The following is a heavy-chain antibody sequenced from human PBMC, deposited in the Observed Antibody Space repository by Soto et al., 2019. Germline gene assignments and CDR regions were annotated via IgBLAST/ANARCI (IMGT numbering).Heavy chain of an antibody. V-gene: IGHV4-4*07. CDR2: ISTSGNT. Sequence: QVQLEESGPGLVKPSETLSLICSVSGVSMRNSYWTWIRQSAGKGLEWIGRISTSGNTNYNPSLSSPLTMAVDTSKNQVALKRTSVTAADTAVYYCARGGGVPALGDPWGQGTLVTVSS. J-gene: IGHJ5*02. D-gene: IGHD3-16*01. CDR3: ARGGGVPALGDP. CDR1: GVSMRNSY.